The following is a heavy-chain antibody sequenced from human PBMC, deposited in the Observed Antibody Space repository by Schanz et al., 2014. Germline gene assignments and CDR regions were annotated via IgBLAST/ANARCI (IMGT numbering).Heavy chain of an antibody. CDR1: GGSLSGYF. J-gene: IGHJ4*02. CDR3: ARGRQQLGSFDY. D-gene: IGHD6-13*01. V-gene: IGHV4-34*01. CDR2: IGHSGNT. Sequence: QVQLQQWGAGLLKPSETLSLTCAVYGGSLSGYFWSWIRQPPGKGLEWIGDIGHSGNTKDSPSLKSQVPMSVETSKNQFSRNLSSVTAADTAVYYCARGRQQLGSFDYWGPGTLVSVSS.